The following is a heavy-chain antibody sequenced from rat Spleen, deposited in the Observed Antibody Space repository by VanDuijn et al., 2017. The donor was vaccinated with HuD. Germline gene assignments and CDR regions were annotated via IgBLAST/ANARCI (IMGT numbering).Heavy chain of an antibody. CDR2: ISSGGGGT. V-gene: IGHV5S10*01. D-gene: IGHD1-5*01. CDR1: GFSFSDDN. J-gene: IGHJ3*01. CDR3: ARGGYNYGWFAY. Sequence: EVQLVESGGGLVQPGGSLKLSCAASGFSFSDDNMAWVRQAPKKGLEWVATISSGGGGTYYPDSVKGRFTISRDNAKSTLYLQMDSLRSEDTASYYCARGGYNYGWFAYWGQGTLVTVSS.